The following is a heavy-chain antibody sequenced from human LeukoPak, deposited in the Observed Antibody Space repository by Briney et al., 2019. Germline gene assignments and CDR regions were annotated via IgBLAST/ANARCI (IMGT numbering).Heavy chain of an antibody. CDR1: GFTFSSYG. J-gene: IGHJ4*02. D-gene: IGHD1-26*01. CDR3: ARHASSGSYTAYTLDNYYFDY. Sequence: GSLRLSCAASGFTFSSYGMHWIRQPPGKGLEWIGSIYYSGSTYYNPSLKSRVTISVDTSKNQFSLKLSSVTAADTAVYYCARHASSGSYTAYTLDNYYFDYWGQGTLVTVSS. V-gene: IGHV4-39*01. CDR2: IYYSGST.